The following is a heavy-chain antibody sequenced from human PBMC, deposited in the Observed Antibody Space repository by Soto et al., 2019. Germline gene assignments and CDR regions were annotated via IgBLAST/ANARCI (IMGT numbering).Heavy chain of an antibody. V-gene: IGHV4-34*01. J-gene: IGHJ4*02. CDR3: ARGHENCSGGSCYSGGGFDY. D-gene: IGHD2-15*01. CDR1: GGSFSGYY. CDR2: INHSGST. Sequence: SETLSLTCAVYGGSFSGYYWSWIRQPPGKGLEWIGEINHSGSTNYNPSLKSRVTISVDTSKNQFSLKLSSVTAADTAVYYCARGHENCSGGSCYSGGGFDYWGQGTLVTVSS.